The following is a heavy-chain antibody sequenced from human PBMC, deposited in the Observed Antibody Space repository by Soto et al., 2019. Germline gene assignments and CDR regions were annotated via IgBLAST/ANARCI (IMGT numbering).Heavy chain of an antibody. Sequence: QVQLQESGPGLVKPSQTLSLTCTVSGGSISSGGYYWSWIRQHPGKGLEWIGYIYYSGSTYYNPSLKSRVTIAVDTSKNQFSLKLSSVTAADTAVGDCASATYYYDSSGYYYGWFDPWGQGTLVTVSS. D-gene: IGHD3-22*01. CDR1: GGSISSGGYY. J-gene: IGHJ5*02. CDR2: IYYSGST. CDR3: ASATYYYDSSGYYYGWFDP. V-gene: IGHV4-31*03.